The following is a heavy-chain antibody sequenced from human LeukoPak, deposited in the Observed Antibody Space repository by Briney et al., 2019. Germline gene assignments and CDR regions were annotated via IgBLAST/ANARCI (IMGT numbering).Heavy chain of an antibody. CDR3: ARGGGLDV. Sequence: PGGSLRLSCAASGFTLSSDAMNWVRRAPGKGLEWVASINHNGNVNYYVDSVKGRFTISRDNAKNSLYLQMSNLRAEDTAVYFCARGGGLDVWGQGATVTVSS. D-gene: IGHD3-16*01. V-gene: IGHV3-7*03. J-gene: IGHJ6*02. CDR1: GFTLSSDA. CDR2: INHNGNVN.